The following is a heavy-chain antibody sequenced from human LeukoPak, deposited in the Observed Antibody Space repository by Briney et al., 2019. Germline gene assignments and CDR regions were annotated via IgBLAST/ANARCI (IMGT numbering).Heavy chain of an antibody. Sequence: ASVKVSCKASGYTFTSYGVTWVRQAPGQGLEWMGWVSGHNGDTDCAQKLQGRVTMTIVTSTSTAYMELRNLISDDTAVYFCARDRHSGYSSVWYDHWGQGTLVTVSS. CDR1: GYTFTSYG. V-gene: IGHV1-18*01. CDR2: VSGHNGDT. D-gene: IGHD6-25*01. J-gene: IGHJ5*02. CDR3: ARDRHSGYSSVWYDH.